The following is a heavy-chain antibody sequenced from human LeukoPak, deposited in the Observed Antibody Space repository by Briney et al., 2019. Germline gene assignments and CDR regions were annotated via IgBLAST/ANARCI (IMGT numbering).Heavy chain of an antibody. V-gene: IGHV3-33*01. J-gene: IGHJ4*02. D-gene: IGHD6-13*01. CDR1: GFIFSNYG. Sequence: GGSLRLSCAASGFIFSNYGMHWVRQAPGKRLEWVAVIWNDGSETFHADSVKGRFRIARDNSKNTLYLQMNSLRAVDTAVYFCARDMGRAWYGPPDYWGQGTLVTVSS. CDR3: ARDMGRAWYGPPDY. CDR2: IWNDGSET.